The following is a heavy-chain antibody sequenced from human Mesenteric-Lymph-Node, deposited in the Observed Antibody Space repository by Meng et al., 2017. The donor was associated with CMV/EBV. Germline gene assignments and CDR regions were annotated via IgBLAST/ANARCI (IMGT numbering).Heavy chain of an antibody. J-gene: IGHJ6*02. Sequence: ASVKVSCKASGYTFTSYYMHWVRQAPGQGLEWMGIINPSGGSTSYAQKFQGRVTMTRDTSTSTVYMELSSLRSEDTAVYYCARDGVERYSYGHYYYYGMDVWGQGTTVTVSS. V-gene: IGHV1-46*01. D-gene: IGHD5-18*01. CDR2: INPSGGST. CDR3: ARDGVERYSYGHYYYYGMDV. CDR1: GYTFTSYY.